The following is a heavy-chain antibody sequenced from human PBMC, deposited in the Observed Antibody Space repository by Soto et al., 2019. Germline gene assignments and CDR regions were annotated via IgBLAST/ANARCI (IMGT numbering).Heavy chain of an antibody. J-gene: IGHJ6*02. CDR2: INAGSGNT. Sequence: QVLLVQSGAEVRKPGASVKVSCKASGFVFTHYGVHWVRLAPGQRLEWMGWINAGSGNTKYSESFQGSDSNTRDTSATTVHLELGSLTSEDTAVYYCARKIFCNTWCDNAMDVWGQGTTVTVSS. CDR1: GFVFTHYG. CDR3: ARKIFCNTWCDNAMDV. V-gene: IGHV1-3*01. D-gene: IGHD2-8*01.